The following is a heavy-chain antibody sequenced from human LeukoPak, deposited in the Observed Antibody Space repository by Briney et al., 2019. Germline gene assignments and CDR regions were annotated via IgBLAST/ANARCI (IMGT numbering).Heavy chain of an antibody. J-gene: IGHJ4*02. CDR3: ARDPAADEVGLDY. CDR1: GYIFNGYF. CDR2: INPISGAT. V-gene: IGHV1-2*02. Sequence: GASVKVSCKASGYIFNGYFMHWVRQAPGQGPEWMGCINPISGATKYAPKFQGRVTVSRGTSISTAYMELSRLTSDDSAVYYCARDPAADEVGLDYWGQGTLVTVSS. D-gene: IGHD6-13*01.